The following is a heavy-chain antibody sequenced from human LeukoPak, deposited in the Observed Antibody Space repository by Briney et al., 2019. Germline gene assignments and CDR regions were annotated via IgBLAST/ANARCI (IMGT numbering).Heavy chain of an antibody. Sequence: GGSLRLSCATSGFTFSASAINWVRQASGKGLEWVGRIASKGKNYATEYAASVKGRFTISRDDSKNTAYLQMNSLKTEDTAAYYCSRSGGDGATGEWGQGTLVTVSS. V-gene: IGHV3-73*01. CDR1: GFTFSASA. CDR2: IASKGKNYAT. CDR3: SRSGGDGATGE. J-gene: IGHJ4*02. D-gene: IGHD1-26*01.